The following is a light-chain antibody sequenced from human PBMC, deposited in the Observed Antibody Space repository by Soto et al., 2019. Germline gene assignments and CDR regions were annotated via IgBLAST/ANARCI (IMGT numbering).Light chain of an antibody. CDR3: QSYDNNNHWV. CDR1: GGSIVSNY. J-gene: IGLJ3*02. Sequence: NFMLTQPHSVSESPGKTVTISCTGSGGSIVSNYVQWFQQRPGSAPTSVMSEDKVRPSGVPDRFSGSIDSSSNSASLVISGLKTEDEADYYCQSYDNNNHWVFGGGTKLTVL. CDR2: EDK. V-gene: IGLV6-57*02.